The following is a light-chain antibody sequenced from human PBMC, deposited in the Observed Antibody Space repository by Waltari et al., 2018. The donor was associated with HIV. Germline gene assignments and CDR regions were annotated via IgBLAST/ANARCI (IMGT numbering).Light chain of an antibody. CDR2: AAS. J-gene: IGKJ3*01. Sequence: DIQLTHSPSYLSASVGDRVTVTCRASEGINNYLAGYQQKPGTAPKLLVYAASTLQNGVPSRFSGRGSGTEFTLTIDSLQPEDFATYYCQQLGTFGPGTTVDIK. CDR3: QQLGT. V-gene: IGKV1-9*01. CDR1: EGINNY.